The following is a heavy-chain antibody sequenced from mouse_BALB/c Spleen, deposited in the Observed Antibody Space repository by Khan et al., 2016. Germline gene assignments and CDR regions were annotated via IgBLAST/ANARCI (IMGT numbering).Heavy chain of an antibody. V-gene: IGHV5-6-3*01. Sequence: EVELVESGGGLVQPGGSLKLSCAASGFTFSSYGMPWVRQTPDKRLELVATINSNGGSTYYPDSVKGRFTIPRDNAKNTLYLQMSSLKSKDTAMYYCARMARTINWGQGTTLTVSS. CDR3: ARMARTIN. J-gene: IGHJ2*01. CDR2: INSNGGST. CDR1: GFTFSSYG.